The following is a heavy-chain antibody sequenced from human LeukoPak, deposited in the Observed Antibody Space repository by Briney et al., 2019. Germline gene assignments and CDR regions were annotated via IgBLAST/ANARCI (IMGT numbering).Heavy chain of an antibody. Sequence: GGSLRLSCAASGFTFSSYWMHWVRQAPGKGLVRVSRINSDGSSTSYADSVKGRFTISRDNAKNTLYLQMNSLRAEDTAVYYCASMGYGDVGYWGQGTLVTVSS. D-gene: IGHD4-17*01. V-gene: IGHV3-74*01. J-gene: IGHJ4*02. CDR3: ASMGYGDVGY. CDR2: INSDGSST. CDR1: GFTFSSYW.